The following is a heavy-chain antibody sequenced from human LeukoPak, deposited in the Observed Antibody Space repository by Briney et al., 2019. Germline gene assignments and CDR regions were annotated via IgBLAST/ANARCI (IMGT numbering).Heavy chain of an antibody. CDR1: GGTFSSYA. CDR3: ARDWVQQQLLLDY. D-gene: IGHD6-13*01. J-gene: IGHJ4*02. Sequence: SVKVSCKASGGTFSSYAISWVRQAPGQGLEWMGGIIPIFGTANYAQKFQGRVTITADESTSTAYMELSSLRSEDTAVYYCARDWVQQQLLLDYWGQGTLVTVSS. CDR2: IIPIFGTA. V-gene: IGHV1-69*13.